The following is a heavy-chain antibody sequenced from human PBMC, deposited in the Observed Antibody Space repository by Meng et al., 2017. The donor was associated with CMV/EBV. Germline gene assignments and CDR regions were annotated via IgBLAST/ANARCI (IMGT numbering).Heavy chain of an antibody. D-gene: IGHD1-26*01. V-gene: IGHV1-69*01. CDR1: GGTYSSYA. Sequence: SGGTYSSYAIRGMRQAPGQGPEWMGGIIPIFGAASDEKKFQGRVTITADESTSTAYMELSSLRSEETAVYYCARDGKSIVGATHFDYWGQGTLVTVSS. J-gene: IGHJ4*02. CDR3: ARDGKSIVGATHFDY. CDR2: IIPIFGAA.